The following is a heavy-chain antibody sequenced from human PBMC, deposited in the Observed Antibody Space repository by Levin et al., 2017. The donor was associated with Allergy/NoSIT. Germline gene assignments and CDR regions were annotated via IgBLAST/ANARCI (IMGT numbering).Heavy chain of an antibody. D-gene: IGHD3-22*01. CDR2: INHSGST. V-gene: IGHV4-34*01. CDR3: ARGPPVDYYDRSGFYYPFDH. Sequence: PGGSLSLTCAVYGGSFTNYYWSWIRQAPVKGLEWIGEINHSGSTNYNPSLKSRVTIAVDTSKNHFSLKLNSVTAANTAVYYCARGPPVDYYDRSGFYYPFDHWGQGTLVTVSS. J-gene: IGHJ4*02. CDR1: GGSFTNYY.